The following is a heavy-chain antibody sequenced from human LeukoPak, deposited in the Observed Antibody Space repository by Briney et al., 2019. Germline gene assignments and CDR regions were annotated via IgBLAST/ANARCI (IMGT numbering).Heavy chain of an antibody. V-gene: IGHV3-30*02. CDR1: GFTFSSYG. Sequence: PGGSLRLSCAASGFTFSSYGMHWVRQAPGKGLEWVGVIWYDGSNKYYADSVKGRFTISRDNSKNTLYLQMNSLRAEDTAVYYCAKDRGSSSKSHWFDPWGQGTLVTVSS. CDR2: IWYDGSNK. CDR3: AKDRGSSSKSHWFDP. J-gene: IGHJ5*02. D-gene: IGHD2-2*01.